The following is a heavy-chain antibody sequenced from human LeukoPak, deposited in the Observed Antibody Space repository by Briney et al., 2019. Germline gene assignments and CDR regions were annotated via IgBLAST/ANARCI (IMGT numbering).Heavy chain of an antibody. V-gene: IGHV1-3*01. Sequence: GASVKVSCTASGYTFTSYAMHWVRQAPGQRLEWMGWINAGNGNTKYSQKFQGRVTITRDTSASTAYMELSSLRSEDTAVYYCARAQLWFGELFPLDYWGQGTLVTVSS. J-gene: IGHJ4*02. CDR2: INAGNGNT. CDR1: GYTFTSYA. CDR3: ARAQLWFGELFPLDY. D-gene: IGHD3-10*01.